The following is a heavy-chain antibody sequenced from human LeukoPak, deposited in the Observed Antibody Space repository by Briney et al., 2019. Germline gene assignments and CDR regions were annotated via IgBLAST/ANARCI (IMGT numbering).Heavy chain of an antibody. J-gene: IGHJ4*02. D-gene: IGHD3-10*02. V-gene: IGHV1-2*06. CDR2: INPKSGGT. Sequence: ASVKVSCKASGGTFSSYAISWVRQAPGQGLEWMGRINPKSGGTNSVQKFQDRVTMTSDTSITTAYMELSRLRSDDTAVYYYARQSGNYVDWGQGTLVTVSS. CDR3: ARQSGNYVD. CDR1: GGTFSSYA.